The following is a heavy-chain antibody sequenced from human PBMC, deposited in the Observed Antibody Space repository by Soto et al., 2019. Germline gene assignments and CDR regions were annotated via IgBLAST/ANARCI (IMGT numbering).Heavy chain of an antibody. CDR3: ARHGDMDV. J-gene: IGHJ6*02. V-gene: IGHV5-10-1*01. CDR1: VYSFTTYW. CDR2: IDPSDSYT. Sequence: GESLKIACKGSVYSFTTYWISWVRQMPGKGLEWMGKIDPSDSYTNYSPSFQGHVTISADKSISTAYLQWSSLKASDTAIYYCARHGDMDVWGQGTTVTV.